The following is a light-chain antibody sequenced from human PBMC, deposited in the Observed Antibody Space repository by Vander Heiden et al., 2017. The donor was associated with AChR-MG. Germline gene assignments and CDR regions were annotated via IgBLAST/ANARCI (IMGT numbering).Light chain of an antibody. V-gene: IGKV1-9*01. Sequence: DIQFTQSPSFLSASVGDKVTITCRASQGISSYLAWYQQKPGKAPKLLIYAASTLQSGVPSRFSGSGYGTEFTLTISSLQQEDFATYYCQQLNSYPPYTFGQGTKLEIK. CDR1: QGISSY. CDR2: AAS. CDR3: QQLNSYPPYT. J-gene: IGKJ2*01.